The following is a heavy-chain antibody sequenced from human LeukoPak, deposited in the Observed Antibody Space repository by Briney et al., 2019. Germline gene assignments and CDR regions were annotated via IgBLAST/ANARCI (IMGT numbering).Heavy chain of an antibody. CDR2: IVVGAGNT. CDR3: ARKGCTGDCYRFGP. J-gene: IGHJ5*02. CDR1: GFTFTSSA. Sequence: GASVKVSCKTSGFTFTSSAIQWVRQAPGQPLEWVGWIVVGAGNTNSAQSFQGRVTFTRDMSTSTAYMELSSLRSDDTAVYYCARKGCTGDCYRFGPWGQGTLVTVSS. V-gene: IGHV1-58*02. D-gene: IGHD2-21*02.